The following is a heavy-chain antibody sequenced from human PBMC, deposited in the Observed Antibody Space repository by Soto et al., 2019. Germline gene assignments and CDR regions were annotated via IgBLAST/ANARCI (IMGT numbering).Heavy chain of an antibody. CDR1: GFSFSDYT. CDR2: ISSSSSDYT. J-gene: IGHJ4*02. CDR3: AKAVRYYGSGSYPDY. V-gene: IGHV3-23*01. Sequence: PGGSLRLSCAASGFSFSDYTMNWVRQAPGKGLEWVSAISSSSSDYTFHADSVKGRFTISRDNSKDTLYLQMNSLRAEDTAVYYCAKAVRYYGSGSYPDYWGQGTLVTVSS. D-gene: IGHD3-10*01.